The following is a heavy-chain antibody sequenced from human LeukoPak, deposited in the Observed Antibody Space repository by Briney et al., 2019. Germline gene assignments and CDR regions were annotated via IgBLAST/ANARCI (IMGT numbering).Heavy chain of an antibody. CDR1: GLTFSSYG. Sequence: QTGGSLRLSCAASGLTFSSYGMSWVRQAPGKVLEWVSAISGSGGSTYYADSVKGRFTISRDNSKNTLYLQMNSLRAEDTAVYYCAKDGIRCSGGSCYGDAFDIWGQGTMVTVSS. CDR2: ISGSGGST. J-gene: IGHJ3*02. D-gene: IGHD2-15*01. CDR3: AKDGIRCSGGSCYGDAFDI. V-gene: IGHV3-23*01.